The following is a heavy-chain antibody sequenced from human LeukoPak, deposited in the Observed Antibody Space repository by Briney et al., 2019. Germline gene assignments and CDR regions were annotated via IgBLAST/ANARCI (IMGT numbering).Heavy chain of an antibody. V-gene: IGHV3-30-3*01. Sequence: GGSLRLSCAASGFTFSSYAMHWVRQAPGEGLEWVAVISYDGSNKYYADSVKGRFTISRDNSKNTLYLQMNSLRAEDTAVYYCAREPTYYFDYWGQGTLVTVSS. CDR3: AREPTYYFDY. J-gene: IGHJ4*02. CDR1: GFTFSSYA. CDR2: ISYDGSNK.